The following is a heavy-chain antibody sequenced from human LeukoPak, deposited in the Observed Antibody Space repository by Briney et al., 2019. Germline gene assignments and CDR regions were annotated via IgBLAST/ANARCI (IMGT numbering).Heavy chain of an antibody. Sequence: GGSLRLSCAASGFTFSSYSMNWVRQAPGKGLEWVSSISSSSYIYYADSVKGRFTISRDNAKNSLYLQMNSLRAEDTAVYYCARDAFGLPWYYYYYMDVWGKGTTVTVSS. CDR1: GFTFSSYS. CDR3: ARDAFGLPWYYYYYMDV. J-gene: IGHJ6*03. CDR2: ISSSSYI. D-gene: IGHD3-10*01. V-gene: IGHV3-21*01.